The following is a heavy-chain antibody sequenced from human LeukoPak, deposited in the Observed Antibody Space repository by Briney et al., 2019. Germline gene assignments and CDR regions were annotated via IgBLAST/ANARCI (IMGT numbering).Heavy chain of an antibody. D-gene: IGHD3-10*01. Sequence: GGFLRLSCAAFGFTFSNAWMSWVRQAPGKGLEWVGRIKSKTDGGTTDYAAPVKGRFTISRDDSKNTLYMQMNSLKTEDTAVYYCTTEGRWFVSGNDYWGQGTLVTVSS. CDR3: TTEGRWFVSGNDY. CDR1: GFTFSNAW. V-gene: IGHV3-15*01. J-gene: IGHJ4*02. CDR2: IKSKTDGGTT.